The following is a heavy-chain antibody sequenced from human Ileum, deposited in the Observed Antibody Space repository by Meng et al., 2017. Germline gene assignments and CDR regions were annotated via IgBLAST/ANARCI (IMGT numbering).Heavy chain of an antibody. CDR1: GASIPNTNW. J-gene: IGHJ4*02. D-gene: IGHD1-1*01. V-gene: IGHV4-4*03. CDR3: ARGGLTLERRPLDY. CDR2: VYHSGST. Sequence: VTLQVSGPRAGKPPGTLAPTCAVSGASIPNTNWWNWVRQPPGKGLEWIGEVYHSGSTNYNPSLQSRVTISIDKSKNQFSLNLTSVTVADTAVYYCARGGLTLERRPLDYWGQGTLVTVSS.